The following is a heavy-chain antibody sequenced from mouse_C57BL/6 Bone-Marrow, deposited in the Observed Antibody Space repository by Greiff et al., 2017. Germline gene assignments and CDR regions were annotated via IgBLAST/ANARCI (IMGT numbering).Heavy chain of an antibody. V-gene: IGHV1-18*01. CDR1: GYTFTDYN. CDR2: INPNNGGT. Sequence: VQLQQSGPELVKPGASVKIPCTASGYTFTDYNMDWVKQSHGKSLEWIGDINPNNGGTIYNQKFKGKATLTVDKSSITAYMERRSLTSEDTAVYYCSINYDDDGAMDYWGQGTSVTVSS. D-gene: IGHD2-4*01. CDR3: SINYDDDGAMDY. J-gene: IGHJ4*01.